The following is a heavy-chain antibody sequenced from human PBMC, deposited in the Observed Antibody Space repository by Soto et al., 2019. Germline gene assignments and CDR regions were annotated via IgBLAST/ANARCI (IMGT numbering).Heavy chain of an antibody. CDR2: ISSSSSYI. CDR1: GFTFSSYS. Sequence: PGGSLRLSCAASGFTFSSYSMNWVRQAPGKGLEWVSSISSSSSYIYYADSVKGRFTISRDNAKNSLYLQMNSLRAEDTAVYYCARDIRDLYYFDYWGQGTLVTVSS. D-gene: IGHD3-10*01. V-gene: IGHV3-21*01. CDR3: ARDIRDLYYFDY. J-gene: IGHJ4*02.